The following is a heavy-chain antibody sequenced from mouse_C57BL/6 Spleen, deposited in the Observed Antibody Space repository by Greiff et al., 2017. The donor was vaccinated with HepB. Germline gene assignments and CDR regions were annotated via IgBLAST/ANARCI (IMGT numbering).Heavy chain of an antibody. CDR2: INPNNGGT. CDR3: ARPGYRSYAKDY. J-gene: IGHJ4*01. Sequence: VQLQQSGPELVKPGASVKIPCKASGYTFTDYNMDWVKQSHGKSLEWIGDINPNNGGTIYNQKFKGKATLTVDKSSSKAYMELRSLTSEDTGVYYCARPGYRSYAKDYWGQGTSVTVSS. D-gene: IGHD2-14*01. CDR1: GYTFTDYN. V-gene: IGHV1-18*01.